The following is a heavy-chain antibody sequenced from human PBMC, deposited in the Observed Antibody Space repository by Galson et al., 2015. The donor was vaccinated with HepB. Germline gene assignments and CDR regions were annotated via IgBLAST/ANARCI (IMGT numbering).Heavy chain of an antibody. CDR1: GFTFSSYA. CDR2: ISSNGGST. D-gene: IGHD6-13*01. V-gene: IGHV3-64D*06. J-gene: IGHJ4*02. Sequence: SLRLSCAASGFTFSSYAMHWVRQAPGKGLECVSAISSNGGSTYYADSVKGRFTISRDNSKNTLYLQMSSLRAEDTAVYYCVKEASGRSWYADYWGQGTLVTVSS. CDR3: VKEASGRSWYADY.